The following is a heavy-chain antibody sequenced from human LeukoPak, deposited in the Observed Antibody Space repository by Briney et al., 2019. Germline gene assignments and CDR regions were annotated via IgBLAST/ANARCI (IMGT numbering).Heavy chain of an antibody. Sequence: SETLSLTCAVYVGSFSGYYWSWITQPPAKGLEGIGEINHSGSTNYNPSLKSRVPISVDTSKNQCSLRLSSVTTADPALSYCSRGAGLITSSPIIVGARNNWFDPWGQGTLVTVSS. J-gene: IGHJ5*02. D-gene: IGHD1-26*01. CDR3: SRGAGLITSSPIIVGARNNWFDP. CDR2: INHSGST. V-gene: IGHV4-34*01. CDR1: VGSFSGYY.